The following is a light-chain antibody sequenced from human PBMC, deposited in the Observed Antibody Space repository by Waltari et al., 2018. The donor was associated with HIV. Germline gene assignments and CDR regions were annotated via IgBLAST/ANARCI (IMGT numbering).Light chain of an antibody. CDR3: SSYAGSKVV. CDR2: EVS. V-gene: IGLV2-8*01. CDR1: SSDVGGYNY. J-gene: IGLJ2*01. Sequence: QSALTQPPSASGSPGQSVTISCTGTSSDVGGYNYVSWYQQHPGKAPKLMIYEVSRRPSGVTERFAGSKSGNTASLTVSGLQAEDEADYYCSSYAGSKVVFGGGTKLTVL.